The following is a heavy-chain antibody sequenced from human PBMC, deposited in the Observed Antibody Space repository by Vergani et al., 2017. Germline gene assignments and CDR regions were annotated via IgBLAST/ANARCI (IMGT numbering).Heavy chain of an antibody. CDR1: GGSISSYY. V-gene: IGHV4-59*01. D-gene: IGHD2-21*01. CDR3: ARVLWTSGGYYFGMAV. J-gene: IGHJ6*02. Sequence: QVQLQESGPGLVKPSETLSLTCTVSGGSISSYYWSWIRHPPGKGLEWIGYIYYSGSTNSNPSLKSRVTISVDTSKNQFSLKLSSVTAADTAVYYCARVLWTSGGYYFGMAVWGQVTTVTVSS. CDR2: IYYSGST.